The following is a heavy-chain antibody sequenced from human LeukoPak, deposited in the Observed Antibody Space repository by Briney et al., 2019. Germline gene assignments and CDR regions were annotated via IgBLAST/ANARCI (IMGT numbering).Heavy chain of an antibody. Sequence: GGSLRLSCAASGFTFNNYNMSWVRQAPGKGLEWVSAISGSGGRTYYADSVKGRFTISRDNSKNTLYLQMNSLRAEDTAVYYCAREDYSYGFGYWGQGTLVTVSS. CDR1: GFTFNNYN. D-gene: IGHD5-18*01. CDR2: ISGSGGRT. CDR3: AREDYSYGFGY. V-gene: IGHV3-23*01. J-gene: IGHJ4*02.